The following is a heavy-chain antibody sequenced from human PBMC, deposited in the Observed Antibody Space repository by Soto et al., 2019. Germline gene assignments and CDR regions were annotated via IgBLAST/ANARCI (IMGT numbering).Heavy chain of an antibody. CDR1: GYSFTSYD. Sequence: QVQLVQSGAEVKKPGASVKVSCKASGYSFTSYDMNWVRQAPGQGLEWMGWVNPNSGDTDYAQKFQDRVTMTTDTSIRTAYMELSNLRSEDTAVYYCARASFLAPVTGAEIFDFWVQGTMVTVSS. CDR3: ARASFLAPVTGAEIFDF. CDR2: VNPNSGDT. V-gene: IGHV1-8*01. D-gene: IGHD2-21*02. J-gene: IGHJ3*01.